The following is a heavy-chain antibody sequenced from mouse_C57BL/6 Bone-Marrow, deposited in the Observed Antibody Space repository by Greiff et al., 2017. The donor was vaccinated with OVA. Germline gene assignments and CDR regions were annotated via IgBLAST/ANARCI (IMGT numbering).Heavy chain of an antibody. CDR2: IDPNSGGT. D-gene: IGHD2-1*01. CDR1: GYTFTSYW. Sequence: QVQLQQSGAELVKPGASVKLSCKASGYTFTSYWMHWVKQRPGRGLEWIGRIDPNSGGTKYNEKFKSKATLTVDKPYSTAYMQLSSLTSEDSAVYYCARPGAKIYYAPWFAYWGQGTLVTVSA. V-gene: IGHV1-72*01. J-gene: IGHJ3*01. CDR3: ARPGAKIYYAPWFAY.